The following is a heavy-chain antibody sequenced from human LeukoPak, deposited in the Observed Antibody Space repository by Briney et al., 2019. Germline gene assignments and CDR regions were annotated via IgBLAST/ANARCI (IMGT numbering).Heavy chain of an antibody. J-gene: IGHJ5*02. CDR2: MNPNSGNT. CDR1: GFTFTSYD. CDR3: VRDGEGVAISVNYWFDP. Sequence: ASVKVSCKASGFTFTSYDINWVRQASGQGLEWMGWMNPNSGNTGYAQKFQGRVTMTRDTSISTAYMELRGLRSEDTAVYYCVRDGEGVAISVNYWFDPWGQGTLVTVSS. D-gene: IGHD3-10*01. V-gene: IGHV1-8*01.